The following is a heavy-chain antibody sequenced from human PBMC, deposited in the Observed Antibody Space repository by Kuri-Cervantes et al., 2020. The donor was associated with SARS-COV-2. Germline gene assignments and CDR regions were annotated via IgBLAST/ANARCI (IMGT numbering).Heavy chain of an antibody. Sequence: GGPLRLSCAASGFTFSSYWMSWVRQAPGKGLEWVANIKQDGSEKYYVDSVKGRFTISRDNAKNSLYLQMNSLRDEDTAVYYCATSTPISIRYCGGGCNKGAFDIWGQGTKVTVSS. CDR2: IKQDGSEK. CDR3: ATSTPISIRYCGGGCNKGAFDI. CDR1: GFTFSSYW. V-gene: IGHV3-7*01. D-gene: IGHD2-21*02. J-gene: IGHJ3*02.